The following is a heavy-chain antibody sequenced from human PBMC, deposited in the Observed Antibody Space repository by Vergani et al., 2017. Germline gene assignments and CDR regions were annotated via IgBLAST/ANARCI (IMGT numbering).Heavy chain of an antibody. V-gene: IGHV3-30*02. CDR2: IWYDGSKE. Sequence: QVQLEESGGGVVQPGRSLRLSCAGSGFTLSSHAMHWVRQAPGKGLEWVAFIWYDGSKEYYADSVKGRFTISRDNSKNTLYLQMNSLRAEDTAVYYCAKAPELRYFDWLYRNYYYYGMDVWGQGTTVTVSS. CDR1: GFTLSSHA. CDR3: AKAPELRYFDWLYRNYYYYGMDV. D-gene: IGHD3-9*01. J-gene: IGHJ6*02.